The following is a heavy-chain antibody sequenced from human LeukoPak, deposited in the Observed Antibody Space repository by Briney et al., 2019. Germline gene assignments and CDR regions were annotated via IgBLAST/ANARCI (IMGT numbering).Heavy chain of an antibody. CDR1: GFTFSSYA. CDR3: ARDRSIAVAGTMDY. V-gene: IGHV3-30-3*01. CDR2: ISYDGSNK. Sequence: GGSLRLSCAASGFTFSSYAMHWVRQAPGKRLEWVAVISYDGSNKYYADSVKGRFTISRDNSKNTLYLQMNSLRAEDTAVYYCARDRSIAVAGTMDYWGQGTLVTVSS. D-gene: IGHD6-19*01. J-gene: IGHJ4*02.